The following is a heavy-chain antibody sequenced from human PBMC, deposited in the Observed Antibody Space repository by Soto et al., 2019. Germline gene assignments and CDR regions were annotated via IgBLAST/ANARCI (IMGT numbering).Heavy chain of an antibody. V-gene: IGHV4-39*01. CDR2: IYYSGST. CDR3: ATSNWFDP. Sequence: QLQLQESGPGLVKPSETLSLTCTVSGGSISSRGYYWGWIRQPPGKGLEWIGTIYYSGSTYYNPSPKSRVPFSRDASKNPFSLKLSPVTAADAAVYYCATSNWFDPWGQGTLVTVSS. J-gene: IGHJ5*02. CDR1: GGSISSRGYY.